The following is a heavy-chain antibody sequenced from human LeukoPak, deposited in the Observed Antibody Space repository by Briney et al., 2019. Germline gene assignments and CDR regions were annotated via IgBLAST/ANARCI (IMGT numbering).Heavy chain of an antibody. CDR3: ARRCSGGSCYGAFDI. D-gene: IGHD2-15*01. J-gene: IGHJ3*02. Sequence: ASVKVSCKASGYTFTSYGISWVRQAPGQGLEWMGWISAYNDNTNYAQKLQGRVTMTTDTSTSTAYMELRSLRSDDTAVYYCARRCSGGSCYGAFDIWGQGTMVTVSS. CDR1: GYTFTSYG. V-gene: IGHV1-18*01. CDR2: ISAYNDNT.